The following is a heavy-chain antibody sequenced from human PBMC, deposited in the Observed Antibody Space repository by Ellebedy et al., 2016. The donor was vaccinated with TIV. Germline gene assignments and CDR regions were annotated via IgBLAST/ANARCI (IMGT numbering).Heavy chain of an antibody. CDR3: AKRPAVAGSPSKYFDY. D-gene: IGHD6-19*01. Sequence: GESLKISXAPSGFTFSICDMSWVRQAPGKGLEWVSTISGGGDKTAYADFVKGRFTISRDNSKNTLYLQMNNLRADDTAVYYCAKRPAVAGSPSKYFDYWGQGTLVTVSS. CDR2: ISGGGDKT. J-gene: IGHJ4*02. V-gene: IGHV3-23*01. CDR1: GFTFSICD.